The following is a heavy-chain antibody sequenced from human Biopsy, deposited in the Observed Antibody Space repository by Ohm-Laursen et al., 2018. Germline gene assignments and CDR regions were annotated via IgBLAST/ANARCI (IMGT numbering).Heavy chain of an antibody. V-gene: IGHV1-46*01. CDR1: GYSFTSYY. CDR2: INPSGSTT. D-gene: IGHD6-19*01. J-gene: IGHJ4*02. CDR3: ARNTGWYGDLYYFDY. Sequence: GASVKVSCKASGYSFTSYYMHWVRQAPGQGLEWMGMINPSGSTTSYPQIFQGRVTMTRDTSKSTVYMALSSLRSADTAVYFCARNTGWYGDLYYFDYWGQGTLVTVSS.